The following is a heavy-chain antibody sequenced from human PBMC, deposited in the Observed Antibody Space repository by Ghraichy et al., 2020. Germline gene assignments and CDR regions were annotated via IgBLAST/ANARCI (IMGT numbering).Heavy chain of an antibody. CDR3: ARASGVVRFYYYYGMDV. Sequence: GGSLRLSCVGSGFTFSGYSMNWVRQSPGKGLEWLSYITSSSRTVSYADSVKGRFTISRDNAQNSLYLQMKTLRDEDTAVYYCARASGVVRFYYYYGMDVWGPGTTVTVSS. CDR2: ITSSSRTV. CDR1: GFTFSGYS. V-gene: IGHV3-48*02. D-gene: IGHD4-23*01. J-gene: IGHJ6*02.